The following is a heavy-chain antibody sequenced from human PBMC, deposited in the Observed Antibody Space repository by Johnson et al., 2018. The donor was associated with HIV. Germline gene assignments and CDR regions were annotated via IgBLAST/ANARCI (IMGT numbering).Heavy chain of an antibody. Sequence: EVQLVESGGGLEQPGGSLRLSCAASGITFSSYAMSWVRQAPGKGLEWVSGISWNRGSIGYADSVKGRFTISRDNAKNSLYLQMNSLRAEDTALYYCAKDSSSWTRGAFDIWGQGTMVTVSS. J-gene: IGHJ3*02. CDR1: GITFSSYA. CDR3: AKDSSSWTRGAFDI. CDR2: ISWNRGSI. V-gene: IGHV3-9*01. D-gene: IGHD6-13*01.